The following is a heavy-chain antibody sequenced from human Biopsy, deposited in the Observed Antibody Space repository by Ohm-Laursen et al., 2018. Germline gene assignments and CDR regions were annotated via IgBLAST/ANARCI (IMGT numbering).Heavy chain of an antibody. V-gene: IGHV3-23*01. CDR3: VKQWGGYNFDS. J-gene: IGHJ5*01. Sequence: SLRLSCTASGFTFHTYAVNWVRQAPGKGLKWVAHIDVSDYNTYYADSVRGRFTISRDNSKQMVHLEINSLTADDTAVYYCVKQWGGYNFDSWGQGTLVTVSS. D-gene: IGHD1-14*01. CDR1: GFTFHTYA. CDR2: IDVSDYNT.